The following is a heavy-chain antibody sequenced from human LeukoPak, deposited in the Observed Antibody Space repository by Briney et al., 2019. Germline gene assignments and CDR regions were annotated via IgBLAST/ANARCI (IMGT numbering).Heavy chain of an antibody. CDR3: ARHGNWNYGSY. CDR2: INHSGST. V-gene: IGHV4-34*01. J-gene: IGHJ4*02. D-gene: IGHD1-7*01. Sequence: SETLSLTCAVYGGSFSGYYWSWIRQPPGKGLEWIGEINHSGSTNYNPSLKSRVTISVDTSKNQFSLKLSSVTAADTAVYYCARHGNWNYGSYWGQGTLVTVSS. CDR1: GGSFSGYY.